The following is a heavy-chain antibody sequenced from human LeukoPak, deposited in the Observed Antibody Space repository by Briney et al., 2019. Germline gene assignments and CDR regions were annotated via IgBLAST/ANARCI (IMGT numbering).Heavy chain of an antibody. CDR2: IYYSGST. CDR3: ARETNTIAVAGPHRSSAFDY. CDR1: GGSISSSSYY. V-gene: IGHV4-39*07. D-gene: IGHD6-19*01. J-gene: IGHJ4*02. Sequence: SETLSLTSTVSGGSISSSSYYWGWIRQPPGKGLEWIGSIYYSGSTYYNPSLKSRVAISVDTSKNQFSLKLSSVTAADTAVYYCARETNTIAVAGPHRSSAFDYWGQGTLVTVSS.